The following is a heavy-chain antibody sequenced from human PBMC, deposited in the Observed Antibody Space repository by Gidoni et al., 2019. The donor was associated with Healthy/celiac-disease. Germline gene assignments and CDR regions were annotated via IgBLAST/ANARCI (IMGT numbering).Heavy chain of an antibody. CDR2: ISSSSSYI. CDR3: ARDPRKATLGAFDI. J-gene: IGHJ3*02. Sequence: EVQLVESGGGLVKPGGSLRLSCAASGFTFSSYSMNWVRQAPGKGLEWVSSISSSSSYIYYADSVKGRFTISRDNAKNSLYLQMNSLRAEDTAVYYCARDPRKATLGAFDIWGQGTMVTVSS. CDR1: GFTFSSYS. D-gene: IGHD7-27*01. V-gene: IGHV3-21*01.